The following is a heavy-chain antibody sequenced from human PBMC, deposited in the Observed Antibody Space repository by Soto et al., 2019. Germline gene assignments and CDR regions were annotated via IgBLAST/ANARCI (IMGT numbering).Heavy chain of an antibody. CDR3: ARDFVIVGATRGSD. D-gene: IGHD1-26*01. J-gene: IGHJ4*02. CDR2: ISYDGSNK. V-gene: IGHV3-30-3*01. CDR1: GFTFSSYA. Sequence: QVQLVDSGGGVVQPGRSLRLSCAASGFTFSSYAMHWVRQAPGKGLEWVAVISYDGSNKYYADSVKGRFTISRDNSKNTLYLQMNSLRAEDTAVYYCARDFVIVGATRGSDWGQGTLVTVSS.